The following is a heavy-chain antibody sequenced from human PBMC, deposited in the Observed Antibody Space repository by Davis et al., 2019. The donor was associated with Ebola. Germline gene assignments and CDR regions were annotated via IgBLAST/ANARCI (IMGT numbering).Heavy chain of an antibody. CDR3: ARGDFDWLRVGMDV. CDR2: INHSGST. CDR1: GGSVSSGSYY. Sequence: MPSETLSLTCTASGGSVSSGSYYWSWIRQPPGKGLEWIGEINHSGSTNYNPSLKSRVTISVDTSKNQFSLKLSSVTAADTAVYYCARGDFDWLRVGMDVWGQGTTVTVSS. D-gene: IGHD3-9*01. V-gene: IGHV4-61*01. J-gene: IGHJ6*02.